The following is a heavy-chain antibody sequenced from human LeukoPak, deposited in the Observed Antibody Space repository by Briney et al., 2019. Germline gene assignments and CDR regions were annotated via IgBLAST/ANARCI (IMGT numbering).Heavy chain of an antibody. D-gene: IGHD4-17*01. V-gene: IGHV4-34*01. Sequence: SETLSLTCAVYGGSFSGYYWSWIRQPPGKGLEWIGEINHSGSTNYNPSLKSRVTISVDTSKNQFSLKLNSVTAADTAVYYCARGRRILTVTIKFDYWGQGTLVTVSS. CDR3: ARGRRILTVTIKFDY. J-gene: IGHJ4*02. CDR1: GGSFSGYY. CDR2: INHSGST.